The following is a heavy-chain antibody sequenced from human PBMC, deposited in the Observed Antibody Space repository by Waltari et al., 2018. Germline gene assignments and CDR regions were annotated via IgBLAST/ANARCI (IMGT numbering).Heavy chain of an antibody. CDR3: ARAGGRGFRELILIDY. Sequence: QVQLQESGPGLVKPSETLSLTCTVSGGSISSHYWSWIRQPPGKGLEWIGYIYYSGSPNYNPSPKSRVTISVDTSRNQFSLRLTSVTAADTAVYYCARAGGRGFRELILIDYWGRGILVTVSS. CDR2: IYYSGSP. V-gene: IGHV4-59*11. CDR1: GGSISSHY. D-gene: IGHD3-10*01. J-gene: IGHJ4*02.